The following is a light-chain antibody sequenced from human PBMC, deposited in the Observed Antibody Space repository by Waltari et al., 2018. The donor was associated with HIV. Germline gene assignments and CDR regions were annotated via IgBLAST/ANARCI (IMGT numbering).Light chain of an antibody. Sequence: QSVLTQPPSVSGAPGQRVTISCSGSGSNIGAGYDVHWYQQLPGSAPKLLIDDNTNRRSGVRDRFSGAKAGTSASLAISGLQAGDEVDYYCQSYYSSLRGVCGGGTKLTVL. CDR3: QSYYSSLRGV. CDR2: DNT. V-gene: IGLV1-40*01. CDR1: GSNIGAGYD. J-gene: IGLJ3*02.